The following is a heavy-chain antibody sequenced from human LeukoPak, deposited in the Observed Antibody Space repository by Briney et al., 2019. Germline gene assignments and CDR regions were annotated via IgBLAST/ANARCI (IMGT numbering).Heavy chain of an antibody. J-gene: IGHJ4*02. Sequence: PGGSLRLSCAASGFTFSSYVMSCVRQAPGKGLEWVSTISGSGGSTYYADSVKGRFTISRDNPKNTLSLQMNSLRAEDTAVYYCAKGSAYADFWGQGTLVTVSS. D-gene: IGHD3-3*01. CDR1: GFTFSSYV. CDR3: AKGSAYADF. CDR2: ISGSGGST. V-gene: IGHV3-23*01.